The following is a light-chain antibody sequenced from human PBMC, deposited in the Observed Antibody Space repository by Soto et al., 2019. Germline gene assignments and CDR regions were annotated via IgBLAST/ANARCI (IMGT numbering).Light chain of an antibody. J-gene: IGKJ1*01. Sequence: DIVMTQSPDSLAVSLGERATINCKSSRTVFYDSNKKNFLAWYRQKAGQPPRLLIYWASTRESGVPDRFSGSGSGTNFTLTISSLQAEDVAVYFCQQYYDTPPTFGQGTKVEIK. V-gene: IGKV4-1*01. CDR1: RTVFYDSNKKNF. CDR2: WAS. CDR3: QQYYDTPPT.